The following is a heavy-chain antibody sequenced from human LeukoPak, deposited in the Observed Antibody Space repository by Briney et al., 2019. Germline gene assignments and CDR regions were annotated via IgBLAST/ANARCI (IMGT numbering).Heavy chain of an antibody. Sequence: ESLKIFWKGSGYRFTSYWIGWVRPMPGKSLEWEGIIYPGDSDTRYSPSFQGQVTISADKSISTAYLQWSSLKASDTAMYYCARQTWGAPNRPFDYWGQGTLVTVSS. J-gene: IGHJ4*02. CDR1: GYRFTSYW. V-gene: IGHV5-51*01. D-gene: IGHD3-16*01. CDR2: IYPGDSDT. CDR3: ARQTWGAPNRPFDY.